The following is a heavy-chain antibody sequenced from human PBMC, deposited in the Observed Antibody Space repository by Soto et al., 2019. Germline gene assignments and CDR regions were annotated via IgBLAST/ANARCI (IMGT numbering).Heavy chain of an antibody. CDR1: GFTFSSYA. V-gene: IGHV3-30-3*01. D-gene: IGHD6-13*01. J-gene: IGHJ5*02. Sequence: PGGSLRLSCAASGFTFSSYAMHWVRQAPGKGLEWVAVISYDGSNKYYADSVKGRFTTSRDNPKNTLYLQMNSLRAEDTAVYYCSRDNSQNSWYAWFDPWGQGTLVTVSS. CDR3: SRDNSQNSWYAWFDP. CDR2: ISYDGSNK.